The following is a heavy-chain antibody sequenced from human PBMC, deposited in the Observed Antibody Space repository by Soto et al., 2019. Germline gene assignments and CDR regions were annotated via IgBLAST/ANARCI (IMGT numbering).Heavy chain of an antibody. Sequence: PSETLSLTCTVSGGSISDFYWSWIRQPPGKGLEWIGYIYYSGSTNYNPSLKSRVTISVDTSKNQFSLNLRSMSPADTAVYYGASVGVLAARTLDYWGPGTRVAASS. V-gene: IGHV4-59*01. CDR1: GGSISDFY. CDR3: ASVGVLAARTLDY. CDR2: IYYSGST. J-gene: IGHJ4*02. D-gene: IGHD6-6*01.